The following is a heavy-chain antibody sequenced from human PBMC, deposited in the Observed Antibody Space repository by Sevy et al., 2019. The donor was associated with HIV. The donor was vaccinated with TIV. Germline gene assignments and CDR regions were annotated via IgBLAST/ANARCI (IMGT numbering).Heavy chain of an antibody. D-gene: IGHD2-15*01. Sequence: GGSLRLSCAASGFTFSSYWMSWIRQAPGKGLEWVANIKQDGSEKYYVDSVKGRFTISRDNAKNSLYLQMNSLRAEGTAVYDCARARRPYGGGGSCYYFDYWGQRTLVTVSS. CDR3: ARARRPYGGGGSCYYFDY. CDR2: IKQDGSEK. V-gene: IGHV3-7*04. J-gene: IGHJ4*02. CDR1: GFTFSSYW.